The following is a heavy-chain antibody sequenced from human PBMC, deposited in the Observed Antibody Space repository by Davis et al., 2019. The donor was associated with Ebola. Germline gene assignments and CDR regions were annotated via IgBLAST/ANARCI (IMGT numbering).Heavy chain of an antibody. CDR3: ARAGYCSGGSCYSGEHFQH. D-gene: IGHD2-15*01. CDR2: ISSSSSYI. V-gene: IGHV3-21*01. J-gene: IGHJ1*01. Sequence: GGSLRLSCAASGFTFSSYSMNWVRQAPGKGLEWVSSISSSSSYIYYADSVKGRFTISRDNAKNSLYLQMNSLRAEDTAVYYCARAGYCSGGSCYSGEHFQHWGQGTLVTVSS. CDR1: GFTFSSYS.